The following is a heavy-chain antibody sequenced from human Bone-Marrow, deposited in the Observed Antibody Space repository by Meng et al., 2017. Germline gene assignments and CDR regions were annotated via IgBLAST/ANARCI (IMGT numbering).Heavy chain of an antibody. D-gene: IGHD3-3*01. CDR1: GFTFSSYA. Sequence: GGSLRLSCAASGFTFSSYAMHWVRQAPGKGLEWVAVISYDGSNKYYADSVKGRFTISRDNSKNTLHLQMNSLRAEDTAVYYCARVEKNYDFWSGYSDYYYGMDVWGQGTTVTVSS. J-gene: IGHJ6*02. V-gene: IGHV3-30*01. CDR2: ISYDGSNK. CDR3: ARVEKNYDFWSGYSDYYYGMDV.